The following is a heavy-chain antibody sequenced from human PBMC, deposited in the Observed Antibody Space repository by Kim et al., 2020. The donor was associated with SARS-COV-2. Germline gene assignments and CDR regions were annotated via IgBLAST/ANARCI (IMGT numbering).Heavy chain of an antibody. Sequence: SVKVSCKASGGTFSSYAISWVRQAPGQGLEWMGGIIPMFDTANYAQKFQGRVTITADESTSTAYMELSSLRSEDTAVYYCGRVGPLYSYSDSSGYYLDYWGQGTLVTVSS. D-gene: IGHD3-22*01. CDR2: IIPMFDTA. J-gene: IGHJ4*02. CDR3: GRVGPLYSYSDSSGYYLDY. V-gene: IGHV1-69*13. CDR1: GGTFSSYA.